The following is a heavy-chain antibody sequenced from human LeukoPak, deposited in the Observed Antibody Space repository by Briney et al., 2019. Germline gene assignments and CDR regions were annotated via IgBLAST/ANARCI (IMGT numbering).Heavy chain of an antibody. D-gene: IGHD3-3*01. J-gene: IGHJ6*03. V-gene: IGHV1-8*03. CDR1: GYTFTMYD. CDR3: ARGLWGDFWSGDYYYYYMDV. Sequence: ASVKVSCRASGYTFTMYDINWVRQATGQGREGMGWMNPNRGDTGYAQKFQGRVTITRNTSISTAYMEVSSLRSEDTAVYYCARGLWGDFWSGDYYYYYMDVWGKGTTVTVSS. CDR2: MNPNRGDT.